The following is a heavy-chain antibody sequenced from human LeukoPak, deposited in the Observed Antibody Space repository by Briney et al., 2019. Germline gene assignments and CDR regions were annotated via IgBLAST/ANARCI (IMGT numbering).Heavy chain of an antibody. J-gene: IGHJ4*02. CDR2: ISSRSSST. V-gene: IGHV3-21*01. D-gene: IGHD3-3*01. Sequence: GGSLRLSCAASGFTFSTYDMTWVRQAPGKGLEWVSSISSRSSSTCYADSVKGRFTISRDNAKSSLYLQMNSLRAEDTAVYWCARDYIAYDPLDYWGQGTLVTVSS. CDR1: GFTFSTYD. CDR3: ARDYIAYDPLDY.